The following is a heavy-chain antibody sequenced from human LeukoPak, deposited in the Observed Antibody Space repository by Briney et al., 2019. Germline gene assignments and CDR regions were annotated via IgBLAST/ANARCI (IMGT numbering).Heavy chain of an antibody. CDR2: IYYSGST. D-gene: IGHD3-10*01. V-gene: IGHV4-39*01. J-gene: IGHJ6*03. Sequence: SETLSLTCTVSGGSISSSSYYWGWIRQPPGKGLEWIGSIYYSGSTYYNPSLKGRVTISVDTSKNQFSLKLSSVTAADTAVYYCARPEQSNYYGSGSYVWYMDVWGKGTTVTISS. CDR1: GGSISSSSYY. CDR3: ARPEQSNYYGSGSYVWYMDV.